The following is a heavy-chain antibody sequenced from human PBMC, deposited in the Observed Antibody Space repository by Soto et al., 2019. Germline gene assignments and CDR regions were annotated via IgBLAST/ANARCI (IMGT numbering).Heavy chain of an antibody. CDR2: IYYSGST. CDR3: ARHLLYSSGWFDF. Sequence: QLQLQESGPGLVKPSETLSLTCTVSGGSISSSSYYWGWIRQPPGKGLEWIGSIYYSGSTYYNPSLKSRLTISVDTSKNQFSLKLSSVTAADTAVYYCARHLLYSSGWFDFWGQGTLVTVSS. CDR1: GGSISSSSYY. V-gene: IGHV4-39*01. D-gene: IGHD6-19*01. J-gene: IGHJ4*02.